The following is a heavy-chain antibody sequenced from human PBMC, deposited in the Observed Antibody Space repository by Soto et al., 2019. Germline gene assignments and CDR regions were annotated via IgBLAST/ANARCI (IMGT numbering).Heavy chain of an antibody. D-gene: IGHD3-16*01. V-gene: IGHV6-1*01. CDR3: ARDFITNKYGGGGMDV. CDR1: GDSVSSNTAA. J-gene: IGHJ6*02. Sequence: SQTLSLTCVISGDSVSSNTAAWNWIRQSPSRGLEWLGRTYYRSQWNNDYAVSVKSRININPDTSKNQFSLQLTSVTPEDTAVYYCARDFITNKYGGGGMDVWDQGTKVTVSS. CDR2: TYYRSQWNN.